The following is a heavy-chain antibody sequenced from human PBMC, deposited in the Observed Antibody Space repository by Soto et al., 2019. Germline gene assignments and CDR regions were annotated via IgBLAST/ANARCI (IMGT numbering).Heavy chain of an antibody. D-gene: IGHD1-26*01. V-gene: IGHV4-59*08. Sequence: QVKLQEPAQGLGKPSETLSLTGTVPGGSIGSYSWGWFRHPPGKGLRWIGYIYYSGGPNYTPSLKGRVTISVDTSKNQFSLKLSSVTAADTAVYYCARHGGATTNRDAFDIWGQGTMVTVSS. CDR3: ARHGGATTNRDAFDI. CDR1: GGSIGSYS. CDR2: IYYSGGP. J-gene: IGHJ3*02.